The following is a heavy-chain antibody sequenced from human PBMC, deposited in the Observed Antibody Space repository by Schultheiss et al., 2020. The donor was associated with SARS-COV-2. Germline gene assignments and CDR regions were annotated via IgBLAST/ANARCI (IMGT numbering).Heavy chain of an antibody. D-gene: IGHD3-3*01. V-gene: IGHV4-38-2*02. J-gene: IGHJ6*03. CDR1: GGSISSGYY. CDR3: ARDRRYYDFWSGYWYYYYYMDV. CDR2: IYHSGST. Sequence: SETLSLTCTVSGGSISSGYYWGWIRQPPGKGLEWIGYIYHSGSTNYNPSLKSRVTISVDTSKNQFSLKLSSVTAADTAVYYCARDRRYYDFWSGYWYYYYYMDVWGKGTTVTVSS.